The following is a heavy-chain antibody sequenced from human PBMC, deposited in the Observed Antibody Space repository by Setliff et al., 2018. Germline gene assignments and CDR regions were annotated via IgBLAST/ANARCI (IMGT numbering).Heavy chain of an antibody. D-gene: IGHD6-19*01. V-gene: IGHV1-8*01. J-gene: IGHJ4*02. CDR1: GYSFTSYD. Sequence: ASVKVSCKASGYSFTSYDINWVRLAAGQGLEWMGWVSPIYDGKPGYAQKFQGRVTITWVTSISTAYMELSSLRSEDTAVYYCVRVTSGRLDFDYWGQGTPVTVSS. CDR3: VRVTSGRLDFDY. CDR2: VSPIYDGKP.